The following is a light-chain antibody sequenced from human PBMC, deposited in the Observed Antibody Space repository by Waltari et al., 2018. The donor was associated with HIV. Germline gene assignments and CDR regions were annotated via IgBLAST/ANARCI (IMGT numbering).Light chain of an antibody. CDR1: QSISSC. CDR3: QQYARYSRT. CDR2: KAS. V-gene: IGKV1-5*03. J-gene: IGKJ1*01. Sequence: NEMTRSCLLLYSSLGPLLTITGRASQSISSCLAWYRQKPGTGLKLLIYKASTLESGVPSRVSGSGSGTDFTLTISSLQPDDFATYYCQQYARYSRTFGQGTKVEVK.